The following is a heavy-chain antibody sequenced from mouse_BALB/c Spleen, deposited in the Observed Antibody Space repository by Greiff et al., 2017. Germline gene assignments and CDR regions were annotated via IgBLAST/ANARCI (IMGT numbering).Heavy chain of an antibody. Sequence: EVKLQESGPGLVKPSQSLSLTCTVTGYSITSDYAWNWIRQFPGNKLEWMGYISYSGSTSYNPSLKSRISITRDTSKNQFFLQLNSVTTEDTATYYCARSITTVVATEAMDYWGQGTSVTVSS. CDR1: GYSITSDYA. CDR2: ISYSGST. V-gene: IGHV3-2*02. J-gene: IGHJ4*01. D-gene: IGHD1-1*01. CDR3: ARSITTVVATEAMDY.